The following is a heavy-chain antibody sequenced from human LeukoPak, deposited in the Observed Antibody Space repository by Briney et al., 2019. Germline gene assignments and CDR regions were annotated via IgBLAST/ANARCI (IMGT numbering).Heavy chain of an antibody. Sequence: GGSLRLPCAASGFTFSSYAMSWVRQAPGKGLEWVSAISGSGGSTYYADSVKGRFTISRDNSKNTLYLQMNSLRAEDTAVYYCAKRDTAMATSYYGMDVWGQGTTVTVSS. CDR2: ISGSGGST. CDR1: GFTFSSYA. CDR3: AKRDTAMATSYYGMDV. V-gene: IGHV3-23*01. J-gene: IGHJ6*02. D-gene: IGHD5-18*01.